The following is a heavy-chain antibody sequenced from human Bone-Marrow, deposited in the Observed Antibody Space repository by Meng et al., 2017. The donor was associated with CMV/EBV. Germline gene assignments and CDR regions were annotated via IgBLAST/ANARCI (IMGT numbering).Heavy chain of an antibody. CDR3: AKVLRARTPNFYYGMDV. D-gene: IGHD5/OR15-5a*01. CDR1: GFTFSSYA. J-gene: IGHJ6*02. CDR2: ISGSGSRT. V-gene: IGHV3-23*01. Sequence: GESLKISCEASGFTFSSYAMNWVRQAPGKGLEWVSTISGSGSRTYNADSVKGRLTISRDNSKNTLYLEMNSLRAEDTAVYYCAKVLRARTPNFYYGMDVWGQGTTVTVYS.